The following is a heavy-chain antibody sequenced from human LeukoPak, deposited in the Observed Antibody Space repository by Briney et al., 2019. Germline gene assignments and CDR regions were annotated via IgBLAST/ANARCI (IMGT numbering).Heavy chain of an antibody. CDR3: ARNPPATAEFYFDH. V-gene: IGHV4-39*07. D-gene: IGHD1-14*01. Sequence: SETLSLTCTVSGGSISSSSYYWGWIRQPPGKGLEWIGSIYHSGSTYYNASLKSRVTISLDTSKNQFSLKLSSVTAADTAVYYCARNPPATAEFYFDHWGQGTLVTVSS. CDR2: IYHSGST. J-gene: IGHJ4*02. CDR1: GGSISSSSYY.